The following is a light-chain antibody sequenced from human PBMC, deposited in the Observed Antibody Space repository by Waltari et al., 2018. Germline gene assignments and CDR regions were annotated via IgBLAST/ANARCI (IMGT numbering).Light chain of an antibody. Sequence: QSALTQPPSASGSPGQSVTISCTGTSSDYVSWFPHHPGKAPKLMLYEVSKRPSGVPDRFSGSESGNTASLTVSGLQADDGAHYYCSSYADNTLVFGGGTKLTVL. V-gene: IGLV2-8*01. J-gene: IGLJ3*02. CDR2: EVS. CDR3: SSYADNTLV. CDR1: SSDY.